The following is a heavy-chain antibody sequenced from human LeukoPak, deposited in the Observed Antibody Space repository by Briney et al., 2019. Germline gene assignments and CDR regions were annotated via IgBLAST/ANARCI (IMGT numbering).Heavy chain of an antibody. Sequence: ASVKVSCKASGYTFTSYGISCVRQAPGQGLEWMGWISAYIGNTNYAQKLQGRDTMTTDTSTSTAYMELRSQRSDETAVYYCARDPGERPADNYYYYGMDVWGKGTTVTVSS. CDR2: ISAYIGNT. D-gene: IGHD2-2*01. V-gene: IGHV1-18*04. J-gene: IGHJ6*04. CDR3: ARDPGERPADNYYYYGMDV. CDR1: GYTFTSYG.